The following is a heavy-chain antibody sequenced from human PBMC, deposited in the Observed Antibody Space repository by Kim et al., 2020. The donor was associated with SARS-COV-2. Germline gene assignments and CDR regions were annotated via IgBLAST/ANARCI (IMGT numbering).Heavy chain of an antibody. CDR3: ATPLIVVLVAARPSQRITMIVVVINALFSYYYGMDV. V-gene: IGHV3-13*01. CDR2: IGTAGDT. D-gene: IGHD3-22*01. Sequence: GGSLRLSCAASGFTFSSYDMHWVRQATGKGLEWVSAIGTAGDTYYPRSFKARFTISTENAKNSLYLQMNSLRAGDTAVYYCATPLIVVLVAARPSQRITMIVVVINALFSYYYGMDVWGQGTTVTVSS. J-gene: IGHJ6*02. CDR1: GFTFSSYD.